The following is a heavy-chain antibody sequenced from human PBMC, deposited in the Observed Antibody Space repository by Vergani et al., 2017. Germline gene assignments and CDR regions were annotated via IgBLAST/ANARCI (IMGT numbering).Heavy chain of an antibody. CDR2: ISGSGGST. Sequence: EVQLVESGGGLVQPGGSLRLSCAASGFTFSSYAMSWVRQAPGKGLEWVSAISGSGGSTYYADSVKGRFTISRDNSKNTLYLQMNSLRAEDTAVYYCAKSPWIQLWLRYYGMDVWGQGTTVTVSS. J-gene: IGHJ6*02. CDR1: GFTFSSYA. V-gene: IGHV3-23*04. D-gene: IGHD5-18*01. CDR3: AKSPWIQLWLRYYGMDV.